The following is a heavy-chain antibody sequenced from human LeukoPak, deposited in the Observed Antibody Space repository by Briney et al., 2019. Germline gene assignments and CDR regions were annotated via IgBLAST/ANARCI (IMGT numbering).Heavy chain of an antibody. Sequence: GGSLRLFCAASGFRFSSYAMSWVRQAPGKGLEWISSISGSVGNTNYADSVKGRFTISRDNSKNTLYLQMNSLRAEDTAIYFCAKFPQSVVGTTQFDFWGQGTLVTVSS. J-gene: IGHJ4*02. CDR1: GFRFSSYA. CDR2: ISGSVGNT. D-gene: IGHD2-15*01. V-gene: IGHV3-23*01. CDR3: AKFPQSVVGTTQFDF.